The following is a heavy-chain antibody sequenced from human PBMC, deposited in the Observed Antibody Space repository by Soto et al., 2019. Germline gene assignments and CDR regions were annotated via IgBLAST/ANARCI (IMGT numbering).Heavy chain of an antibody. V-gene: IGHV4-39*01. CDR3: ARQLNGDYVSVFDY. J-gene: IGHJ4*02. CDR1: GGSISSSSYY. CDR2: IYYSGST. D-gene: IGHD4-17*01. Sequence: SETLSLTCTVSGGSISSSSYYWGWIRQPPGKGLEWIGSIYYSGSTYYNPSLKSRVTISVDTSKNQFSLKLSSVTAADTAVYYCARQLNGDYVSVFDYWGQGTLVTVSS.